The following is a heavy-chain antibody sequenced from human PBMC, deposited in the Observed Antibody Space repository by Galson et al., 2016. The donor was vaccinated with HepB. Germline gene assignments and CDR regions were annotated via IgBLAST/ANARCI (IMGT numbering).Heavy chain of an antibody. D-gene: IGHD3-16*02. CDR1: GGSFSSNY. J-gene: IGHJ3*02. V-gene: IGHV4-34*01. CDR3: ARAKGDIVIVIEDSAFDI. CDR2: INPGGSA. Sequence: SETLSLTCAVYGGSFSSNYWNWIRQSPGKGLEWIGEINPGGSASYNPSLKSRVTISADTSKNQLSLSLTSVTAADTSVYYCARAKGDIVIVIEDSAFDIWGQGTVVPVSS.